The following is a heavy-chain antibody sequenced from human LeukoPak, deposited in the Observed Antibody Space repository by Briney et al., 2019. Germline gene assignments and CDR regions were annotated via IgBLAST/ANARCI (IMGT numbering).Heavy chain of an antibody. J-gene: IGHJ3*02. D-gene: IGHD5-24*01. CDR3: ARARMATGYSTDAFDI. CDR2: IKQDGSEK. CDR1: GFTFSSYW. V-gene: IGHV3-7*01. Sequence: QAGGSLRLSCAASGFTFSSYWMSWVRQAPGKGLEWVANIKQDGSEKYIVDSVKGRFTISRDNAKNSLYLQMNSLRAEDTAVYSCARARMATGYSTDAFDIWGQGTMVTVSS.